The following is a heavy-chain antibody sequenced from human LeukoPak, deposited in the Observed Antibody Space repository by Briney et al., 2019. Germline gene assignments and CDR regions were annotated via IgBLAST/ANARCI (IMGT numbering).Heavy chain of an antibody. CDR3: AKDPYRVVVATGNYLDP. V-gene: IGHV3-30*18. CDR1: GFTFYNYG. Sequence: GGSLRLSCAASGFTFYNYGMHWVRQAPGKGLEWVAVISHDGSNIHYGDSVKGRFTISRDNSKNTLYLQMNSLRVEDTAVYYCAKDPYRVVVATGNYLDPWGQGTLVTVSA. CDR2: ISHDGSNI. D-gene: IGHD2-21*01. J-gene: IGHJ5*02.